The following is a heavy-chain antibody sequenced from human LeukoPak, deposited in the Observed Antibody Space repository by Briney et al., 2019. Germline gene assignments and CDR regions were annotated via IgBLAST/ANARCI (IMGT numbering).Heavy chain of an antibody. V-gene: IGHV3-74*01. Sequence: GGSLRLSCAASGFTFSSYWMHWVRHAPGKGMVWVSRINSDGSSTSYADSVKGRFTISRDNAKNTLYLQMNSQRAEDTAVYFCARDLRSSGYYYYFDYWGQGTLVTVSS. CDR2: INSDGSST. D-gene: IGHD3-22*01. CDR3: ARDLRSSGYYYYFDY. CDR1: GFTFSSYW. J-gene: IGHJ4*02.